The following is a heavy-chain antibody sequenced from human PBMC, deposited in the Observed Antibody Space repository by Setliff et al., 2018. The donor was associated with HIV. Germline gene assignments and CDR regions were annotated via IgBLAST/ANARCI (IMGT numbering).Heavy chain of an antibody. CDR2: INHSGST. D-gene: IGHD1-1*01. Sequence: PSETLSLTCAVYGGSFSGHYWSWIRQPPGKGPEWIGEINHSGSTNYNPSLKSRVTIAVDTSKNQFSLKLSFVTAVDTAVYYCAMVIGWNDAGDYWGRGTLVTVSS. CDR3: AMVIGWNDAGDY. J-gene: IGHJ4*02. V-gene: IGHV4-34*01. CDR1: GGSFSGHY.